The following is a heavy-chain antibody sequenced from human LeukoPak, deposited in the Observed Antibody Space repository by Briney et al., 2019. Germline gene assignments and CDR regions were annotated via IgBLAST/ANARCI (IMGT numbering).Heavy chain of an antibody. J-gene: IGHJ4*02. V-gene: IGHV3-23*01. CDR3: AKDVDLRRYHAYRN. CDR1: GFTFSRYA. CDR2: ISGSGDST. Sequence: PGGSLRLSCGASGFTFSRYAMSWVRQAPGKGLEWVSFISGSGDSTYYADSVKGRFTISRDNSKSTLHLQMSTLRVEDTALYYCAKDVDLRRYHAYRNWRQGPLVTVSS. D-gene: IGHD3-16*02.